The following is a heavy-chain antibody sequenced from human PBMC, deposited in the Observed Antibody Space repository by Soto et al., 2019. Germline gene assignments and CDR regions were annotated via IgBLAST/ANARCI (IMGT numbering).Heavy chain of an antibody. Sequence: QVKLVQSGAEVKKPGASVKVSCKAFGYTFTSYGITWVRQAPGQGLEWMGWISTSHGYTSYAQKVQGRVTMTRDTATSTAYMELRSLRSDETAVYYSVKDRDLSGSHSGYWGQGSLVTVSS. CDR1: GYTFTSYG. D-gene: IGHD1-26*01. CDR3: VKDRDLSGSHSGY. J-gene: IGHJ4*02. CDR2: ISTSHGYT. V-gene: IGHV1-18*01.